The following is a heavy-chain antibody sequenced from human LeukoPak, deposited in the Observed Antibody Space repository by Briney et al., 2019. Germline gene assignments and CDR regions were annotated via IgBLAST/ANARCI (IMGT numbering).Heavy chain of an antibody. CDR2: ISSSGSTI. D-gene: IGHD3-22*01. J-gene: IGHJ6*02. V-gene: IGHV3-48*03. CDR3: AREAGSTYYDSSGYYYYYYGMDV. Sequence: GGSLRLSCAASGFTFSSYEMNWVRQAPGKGLEWVSYISSSGSTIYYADSVKGRFTISRDNAKNSLYLQMNSLRAEDTAVYYCAREAGSTYYDSSGYYYYYYGMDVWGQGTTVTVYS. CDR1: GFTFSSYE.